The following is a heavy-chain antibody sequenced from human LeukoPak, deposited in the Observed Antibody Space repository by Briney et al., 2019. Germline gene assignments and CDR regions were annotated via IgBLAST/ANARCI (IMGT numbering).Heavy chain of an antibody. Sequence: GGSLRLSCAASGFTFSSYGMHWVRQAPGKGLEWVAVIWYDGSNKYYADSVKGRFTISRDNSKNTLYLQMNSLRAEDTAVYYCARIVDYFAPPRTHWEVYYYGMDVWGQGTTVTVSS. CDR3: ARIVDYFAPPRTHWEVYYYGMDV. D-gene: IGHD3-9*01. CDR2: IWYDGSNK. J-gene: IGHJ6*02. V-gene: IGHV3-33*01. CDR1: GFTFSSYG.